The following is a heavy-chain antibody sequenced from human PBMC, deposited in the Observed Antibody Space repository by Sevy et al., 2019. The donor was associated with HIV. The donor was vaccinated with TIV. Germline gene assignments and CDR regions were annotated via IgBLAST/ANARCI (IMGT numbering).Heavy chain of an antibody. J-gene: IGHJ4*02. CDR2: FDPEDGET. Sequence: ASVKVSCKVFGYTLSELSMHWVRQTPGKGLEWMGSFDPEDGETIYAQKFQGRVAMTEDTSTDTAYMDLRSLRSEDTAVFYCAITKDYYDNSGYPFDYWGQGTLVTVSS. D-gene: IGHD3-22*01. CDR1: GYTLSELS. CDR3: AITKDYYDNSGYPFDY. V-gene: IGHV1-24*01.